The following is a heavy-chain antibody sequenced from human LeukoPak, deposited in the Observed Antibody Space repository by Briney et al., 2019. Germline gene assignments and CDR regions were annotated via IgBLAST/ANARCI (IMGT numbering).Heavy chain of an antibody. CDR2: ISYDGSNK. CDR3: TKDRGTYYYYYGMDV. Sequence: GGSLRLSCAASGFTFSSYGMHWVRQAPGKGLEWVAVISYDGSNKYYADSVKGRFTISRDNSKNTLYLRGNSLRAEDTAIYYCTKDRGTYYYYYGMDVWGQGTTVTVSS. CDR1: GFTFSSYG. V-gene: IGHV3-30*18. D-gene: IGHD1-26*01. J-gene: IGHJ6*02.